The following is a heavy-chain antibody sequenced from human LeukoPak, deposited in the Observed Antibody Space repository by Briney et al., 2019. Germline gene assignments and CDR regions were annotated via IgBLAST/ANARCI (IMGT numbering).Heavy chain of an antibody. CDR1: VYRFTRHR. J-gene: IGHJ3*02. CDR3: ARHYASPDI. D-gene: IGHD3-22*01. CDR2: IYPGDSDT. V-gene: IGHV5-51*01. Sequence: GESLSISCKGYVYRFTRHRSGWAGQLPGKGLERLRIIYPGDSDTSYSPSFQGQVTNSADKSINTAHLQCSSLKASDTAMYYSARHYASPDIWGQGTMVTVSS.